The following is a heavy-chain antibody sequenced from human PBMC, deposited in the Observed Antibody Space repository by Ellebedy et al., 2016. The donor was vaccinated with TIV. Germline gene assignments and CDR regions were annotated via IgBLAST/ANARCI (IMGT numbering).Heavy chain of an antibody. V-gene: IGHV1-8*01. D-gene: IGHD2-15*01. CDR1: GYTFTDFD. CDR2: MNPVSGNT. J-gene: IGHJ4*02. Sequence: AASVKVSCKASGYTFTDFDINWVRQATGQGLEWVGWMNPVSGNTGSAQKVQGRVTMTRDSSISTAYMELSSLSSEDTAVYYCGRGRGYASTGRVYYFDYWGQGSLVTVSS. CDR3: GRGRGYASTGRVYYFDY.